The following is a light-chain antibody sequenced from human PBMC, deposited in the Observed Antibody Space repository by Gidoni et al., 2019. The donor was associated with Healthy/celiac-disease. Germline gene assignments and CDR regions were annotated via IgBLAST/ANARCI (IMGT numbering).Light chain of an antibody. Sequence: DIQLTQSPSFLSASVGDRVTITCRASQGISSYLAWYQQKPGKAPKLLIYAASTLQSGVPSRFSGSGSGTEFTLTISGLQPEDFATYYCQQLNSYPIFTFGPXTKVDIK. CDR3: QQLNSYPIFT. J-gene: IGKJ3*01. V-gene: IGKV1-9*01. CDR1: QGISSY. CDR2: AAS.